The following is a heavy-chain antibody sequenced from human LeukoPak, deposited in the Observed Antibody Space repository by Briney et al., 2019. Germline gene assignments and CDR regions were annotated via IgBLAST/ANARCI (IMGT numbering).Heavy chain of an antibody. CDR1: GDSISSYY. CDR3: AREGIAVAGNYWYFDL. CDR2: IYYSGST. D-gene: IGHD6-19*01. Sequence: SETLSLTCSVSGDSISSYYWSWIRQPPGKGLEWIGYIYYSGSTNYNPSLKSRVTISVDTSKNQFSLKLSSVTAADTAVYYCAREGIAVAGNYWYFDLWGRGTLVTVSS. V-gene: IGHV4-59*12. J-gene: IGHJ2*01.